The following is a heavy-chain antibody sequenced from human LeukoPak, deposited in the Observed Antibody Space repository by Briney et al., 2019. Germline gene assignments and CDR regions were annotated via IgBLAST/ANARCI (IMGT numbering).Heavy chain of an antibody. CDR3: AKADDSYDAAGSIYRVMDV. J-gene: IGHJ6*02. V-gene: IGHV3-23*01. CDR1: GFALRSYA. Sequence: PGGSLRLSCEVSGFALRSYAMNWVRQAPGKGLEWVSGVRGDEGSAFYADSVKGRFTISRDNSKNTLCLQMDSLRAEDTAVYYCAKADDSYDAAGSIYRVMDVWGQGTTVTVSS. CDR2: VRGDEGSA. D-gene: IGHD3-22*01.